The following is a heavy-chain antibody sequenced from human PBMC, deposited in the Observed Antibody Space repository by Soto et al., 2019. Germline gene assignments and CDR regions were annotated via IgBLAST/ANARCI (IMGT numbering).Heavy chain of an antibody. CDR2: IYYSGST. D-gene: IGHD2-2*01. CDR3: ARDRDIVLVPARHYYGMDV. CDR1: GGSISSGGYY. Sequence: QVQLQESGPGLVKPSQTLSLTCTVSGGSISSGGYYWSWIRQHPGKGLEWIGYIYYSGSTYYNPSLKRRVTISVDPSKNQFSLKLSSVTAADTAVYYCARDRDIVLVPARHYYGMDVWGQGTTVTVSS. J-gene: IGHJ6*02. V-gene: IGHV4-31*03.